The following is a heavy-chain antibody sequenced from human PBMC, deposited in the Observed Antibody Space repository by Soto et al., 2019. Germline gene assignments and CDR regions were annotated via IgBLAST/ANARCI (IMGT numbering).Heavy chain of an antibody. CDR3: ARGGYCSGGSCYSWSGWFDP. D-gene: IGHD2-15*01. CDR2: ISAYNGNT. J-gene: IGHJ5*02. Sequence: ASMKVSCKASGYTFTSYGISWVRQAPGQGLEWMGWISAYNGNTNYAQKLQGRVTMTTDTSTSTAYMELRSLRSDDTAVYYCARGGYCSGGSCYSWSGWFDPWGQGTLVTVSS. CDR1: GYTFTSYG. V-gene: IGHV1-18*01.